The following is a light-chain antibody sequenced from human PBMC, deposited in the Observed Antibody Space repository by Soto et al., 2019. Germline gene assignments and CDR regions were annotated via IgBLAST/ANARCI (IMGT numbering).Light chain of an antibody. J-gene: IGKJ1*01. CDR1: QSLLYSNGYNY. V-gene: IGKV2-28*01. Sequence: EIVMTQSPLSLPVTPGEPASISCRSSQSLLYSNGYNYLDWYLQKPGQSPQLLIYLGSNRASGVPDRFSGSGSGTDFTLKISRVETEDVGVYYCMQALAGRTFGQGTKV. CDR3: MQALAGRT. CDR2: LGS.